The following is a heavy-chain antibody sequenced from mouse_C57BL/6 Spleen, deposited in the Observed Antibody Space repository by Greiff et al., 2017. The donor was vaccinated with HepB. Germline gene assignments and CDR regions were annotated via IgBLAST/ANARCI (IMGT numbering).Heavy chain of an antibody. J-gene: IGHJ2*01. CDR1: GYTFTSYW. D-gene: IGHD1-1*01. CDR3: ARIKKIVATYFDY. CDR2: TNPTNGRT. Sequence: QVQLQQSGAELVKAGASVKMSCKASGYTFTSYWMHWVKQRLGQGLEWFAETNPTNGRTYYNEKFKSKATLTVDKSSSPAYMLLSGPTFQDSAVYCCARIKKIVATYFDYWGQGTTLPVSS. V-gene: IGHV1S81*02.